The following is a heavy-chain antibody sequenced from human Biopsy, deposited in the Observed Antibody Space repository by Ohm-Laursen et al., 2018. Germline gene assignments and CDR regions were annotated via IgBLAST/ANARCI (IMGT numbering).Heavy chain of an antibody. CDR1: GGSFTGRY. CDR3: ARGSNDFGGLYFPR. CDR2: ISYTGYT. Sequence: SDTLSLTCTISGGSFTGRYWSWIRQPPGKGLEWIGHISYTGYTSYNASLKSRVTISVDTSRNHFSLRLSSLTAADTAVYYCARGSNDFGGLYFPRWGQGTLPTVSS. D-gene: IGHD4-23*01. J-gene: IGHJ4*02. V-gene: IGHV4-59*11.